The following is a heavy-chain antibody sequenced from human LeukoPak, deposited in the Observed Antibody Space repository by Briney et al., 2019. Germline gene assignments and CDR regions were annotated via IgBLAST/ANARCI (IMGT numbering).Heavy chain of an antibody. CDR2: ISYDGSNK. CDR3: AKDIAAAGPYYYYYGMDV. CDR1: GFTFSSYG. Sequence: PGRSLRLSCAASGFTFSSYGMHWVRQAPGKGLEWVAVISYDGSNKYYADSVKGRFTISRDNSKNTLYLQMNSLRAEDTAVYYCAKDIAAAGPYYYYYGMDVWGQGTTATVSS. D-gene: IGHD6-13*01. J-gene: IGHJ6*02. V-gene: IGHV3-30*18.